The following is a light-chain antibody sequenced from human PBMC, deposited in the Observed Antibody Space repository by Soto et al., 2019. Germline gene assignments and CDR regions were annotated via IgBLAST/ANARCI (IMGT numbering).Light chain of an antibody. CDR1: QSVLYSSNNKNY. CDR2: WAS. Sequence: DIVMTQSPDSLAVSLGERATINSKSSQSVLYSSNNKNYLAWYQQKPRQPPKLLIYWASTRESGVPDRFSGSGSGTDLTLTISSLQAEDVAVYYCQQYYSTPLAFGQGTKVEIK. CDR3: QQYYSTPLA. J-gene: IGKJ1*01. V-gene: IGKV4-1*01.